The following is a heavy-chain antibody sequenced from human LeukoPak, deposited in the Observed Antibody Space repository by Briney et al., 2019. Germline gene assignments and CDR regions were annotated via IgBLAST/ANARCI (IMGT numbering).Heavy chain of an antibody. D-gene: IGHD4-17*01. V-gene: IGHV3-23*01. CDR1: EFTFSNYA. CDR3: ARITAVTTDY. CDR2: ISSSGGST. J-gene: IGHJ4*02. Sequence: GGSLRLSCAASEFTFSNYAMSWVRQAPGKGLEWVSTISSSGGSTYYTDSVKGWFTISRDNSKNTLSLQMNSLRAEDTAIYYCARITAVTTDYWGQGTLVTVSS.